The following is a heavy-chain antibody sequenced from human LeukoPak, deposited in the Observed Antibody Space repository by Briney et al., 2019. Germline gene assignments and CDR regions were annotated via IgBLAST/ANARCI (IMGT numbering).Heavy chain of an antibody. J-gene: IGHJ4*02. V-gene: IGHV3-23*01. D-gene: IGHD6-13*01. CDR1: GFTFSSYA. CDR2: ISRTGDST. CDR3: ASGSGWYISDY. Sequence: GGSLRLSCAASGFTFSSYAMSWVRQAPGKGLEWVLGISRTGDSTSYADSVKGRLTISRDNSKNTLFLQMNSLRVEDTAVYYCASGSGWYISDYWGQGTLVTVSS.